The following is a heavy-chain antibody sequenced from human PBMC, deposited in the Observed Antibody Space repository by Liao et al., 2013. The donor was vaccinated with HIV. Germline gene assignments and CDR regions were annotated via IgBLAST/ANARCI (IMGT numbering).Heavy chain of an antibody. CDR3: VRDKSFGSMDV. V-gene: IGHV4-30-4*08. D-gene: IGHD3-10*01. CDR1: RTSIISGDYH. J-gene: IGHJ6*03. Sequence: QLQLQESGPGLVKPSQTLSLTCTVSRTSIISGDYHWTWIRQTPGKGLEWIGYIDYTGRTFYNPSLTTRLTISIDTSRNQFSLKLTSVTATDTAVYFCVRDKSFGSMDVWGEGTTVTVSS. CDR2: IDYTGRT.